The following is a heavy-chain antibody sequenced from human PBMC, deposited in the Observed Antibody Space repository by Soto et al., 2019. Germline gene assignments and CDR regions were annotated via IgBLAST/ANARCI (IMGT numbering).Heavy chain of an antibody. CDR2: INPNSGGT. D-gene: IGHD3-10*01. CDR1: GYTFTGYY. J-gene: IGHJ6*02. V-gene: IGHV1-2*04. Sequence: ASVKVSCKASGYTFTGYYMHWVRQAPGQGLEWMGWINPNSGGTNYAQKFQGWVTMTRDTSISTAYMELSRLRSDDTAVYYCARDHYGDERKYYYYGMDVWGQGTTVTAP. CDR3: ARDHYGDERKYYYYGMDV.